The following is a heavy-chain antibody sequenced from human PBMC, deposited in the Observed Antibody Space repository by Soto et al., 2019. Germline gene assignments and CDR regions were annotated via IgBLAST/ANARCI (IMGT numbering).Heavy chain of an antibody. V-gene: IGHV4-39*01. D-gene: IGHD5-12*01. CDR1: GGNLSRSRYY. Sequence: SETKSLTRTVAGGNLSRSRYYLGWIHQPPGKGLEWIGSIYYSGSTYYNPSLKSRVTISVDTSKNQFSLKLSSVTAADTAVYYCASLHGMATIIDYWGQGTLVTVSS. CDR3: ASLHGMATIIDY. CDR2: IYYSGST. J-gene: IGHJ4*02.